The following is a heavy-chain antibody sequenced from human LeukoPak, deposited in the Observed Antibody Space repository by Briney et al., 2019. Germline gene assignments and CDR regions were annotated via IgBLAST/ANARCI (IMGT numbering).Heavy chain of an antibody. Sequence: SVKVSCKASGGTFSSYAISWVRQASGQGLEWMGRIIPILGIANYAQKFQGRVAITADKSTSTAYMDLSSLRSEDTAVYYCARGEMATIGDYWFDPWGQGTLVTVSS. CDR2: IIPILGIA. CDR1: GGTFSSYA. J-gene: IGHJ5*02. CDR3: ARGEMATIGDYWFDP. D-gene: IGHD5-24*01. V-gene: IGHV1-69*04.